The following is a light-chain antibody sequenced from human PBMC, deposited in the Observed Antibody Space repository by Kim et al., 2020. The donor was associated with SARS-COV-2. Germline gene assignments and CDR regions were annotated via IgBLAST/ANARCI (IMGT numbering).Light chain of an antibody. V-gene: IGKV3-11*01. CDR1: KSVNNY. CDR3: QHRKTWPVT. CDR2: DES. J-gene: IGKJ4*01. Sequence: LAPEERATHACRASKSVNNYLAWYEQKPGQPPRLLLYDESNRATGIPARFSGSGSGTDFTLTISSLEPEDFAVYYCQHRKTWPVTFGGGTKVDIK.